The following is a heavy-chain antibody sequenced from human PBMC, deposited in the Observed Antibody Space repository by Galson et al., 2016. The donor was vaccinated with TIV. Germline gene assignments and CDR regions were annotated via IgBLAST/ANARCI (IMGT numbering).Heavy chain of an antibody. V-gene: IGHV2-5*02. CDR3: THLPNMFYYGMAV. D-gene: IGHD3-10*02. CDR2: IYWDDDK. CDR1: GLSLSTTKVG. J-gene: IGHJ6*02. Sequence: PALVKPTQTLTLTCTFSGLSLSTTKVGVAWVRQPPGEALEWLALIYWDDDKRYSPSLRSRLAISKDTSKNQVVLIMTNMDPVDTATYYGTHLPNMFYYGMAVWGQGTTVTVSS.